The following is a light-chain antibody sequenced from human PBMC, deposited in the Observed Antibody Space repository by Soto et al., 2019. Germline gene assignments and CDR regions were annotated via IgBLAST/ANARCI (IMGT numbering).Light chain of an antibody. V-gene: IGKV1D-12*01. J-gene: IGKJ5*01. CDR3: QQSYSTPN. Sequence: DIQMTQSPSSVSASVGDIVTITCRASQDISKWIAWYQQKPGRAPKLLIHTASTIQREVPSRFSVSGSGTDFTLTISSLQPEDFATYYCQQSYSTPNFGQGTRLEIK. CDR1: QDISKW. CDR2: TAS.